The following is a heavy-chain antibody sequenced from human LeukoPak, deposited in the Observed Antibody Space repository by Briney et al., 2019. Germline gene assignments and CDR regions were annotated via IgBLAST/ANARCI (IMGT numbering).Heavy chain of an antibody. V-gene: IGHV3-48*03. D-gene: IGHD2-8*01. CDR3: ARGLKDFDY. CDR1: GFTFSSYE. Sequence: GGSLRLPCAASGFTFSSYEMNWVRQAPGKGLEWVSYISSSGSTIYYADSVKGRFTISRDNAKNSLYLQMNSLRAEDTAVYYCARGLKDFDYWGQGTLVTVSS. CDR2: ISSSGSTI. J-gene: IGHJ4*02.